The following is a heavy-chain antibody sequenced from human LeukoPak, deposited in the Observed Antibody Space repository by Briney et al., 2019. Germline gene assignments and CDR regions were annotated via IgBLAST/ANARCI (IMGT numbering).Heavy chain of an antibody. D-gene: IGHD3-3*01. V-gene: IGHV3-30*01. CDR2: ISYDGSNK. J-gene: IGHJ6*03. Sequence: PGRSLRLSCAASGFTFSRHSMHWVRQAPGKGLEWVAFISYDGSNKNYADSVKGRFTISRDSSRNTVYLQMNSLRSEDTAVYYWAGDADVAGRFLECLPAYYYYYMDVWGKGTTVTVSS. CDR1: GFTFSRHS. CDR3: AGDADVAGRFLECLPAYYYYYMDV.